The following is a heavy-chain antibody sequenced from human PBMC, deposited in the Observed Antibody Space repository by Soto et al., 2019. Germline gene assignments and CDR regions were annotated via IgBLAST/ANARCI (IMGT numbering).Heavy chain of an antibody. J-gene: IGHJ4*02. D-gene: IGHD3-9*01. V-gene: IGHV4-34*01. CDR2: INHSGST. Sequence: PSETLSLTCTVSGGSISGYYWSWIRQPPGKGLEWIGEINHSGSTNYNPSLKSRVTISVDTSKNQFSLKLSSVTAADTAVYYCARSLYDILTGYKYYFDYWGQGTLVTVSS. CDR3: ARSLYDILTGYKYYFDY. CDR1: GGSISGYY.